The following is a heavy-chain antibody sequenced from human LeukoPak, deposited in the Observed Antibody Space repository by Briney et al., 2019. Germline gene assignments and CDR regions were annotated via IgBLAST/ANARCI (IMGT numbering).Heavy chain of an antibody. D-gene: IGHD3-16*02. CDR1: GYTFTGYY. J-gene: IGHJ4*02. Sequence: ASVLVSCKASGYTFTGYYMHWVRQAPGQGLEWMGWINPSSGGTNYAQNFQGRVTMTSDTSISTAYMELSRLRSDDTAVYYCARLGKSRGELSLRNYYFDYWRQGTVVTHSS. CDR2: INPSSGGT. CDR3: ARLGKSRGELSLRNYYFDY. V-gene: IGHV1-2*02.